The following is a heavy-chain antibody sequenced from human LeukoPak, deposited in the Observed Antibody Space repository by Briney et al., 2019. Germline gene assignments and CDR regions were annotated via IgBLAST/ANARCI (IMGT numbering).Heavy chain of an antibody. Sequence: SETLSLTCAVYGGSFSGYYWSWVRQPPGKGLEWIGEINHSGSTNYNPSLKSRVTISVDTSKNQFSLKLSSVTAADTAVYYCARAVRPSIADRPFYYYYMDVWGKGTTVTVSS. CDR3: ARAVRPSIADRPFYYYYMDV. J-gene: IGHJ6*03. CDR2: INHSGST. CDR1: GGSFSGYY. V-gene: IGHV4-34*01. D-gene: IGHD6-6*01.